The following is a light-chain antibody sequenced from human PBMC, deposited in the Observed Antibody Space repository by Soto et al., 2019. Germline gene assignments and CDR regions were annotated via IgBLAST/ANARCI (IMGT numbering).Light chain of an antibody. CDR1: QDIRND. J-gene: IGKJ1*01. CDR3: LQDFNYPWT. CDR2: AAS. V-gene: IGKV1-6*01. Sequence: AIPMTQSPSSLSASVGDRVTITCRASQDIRNDLGWYQQKPGKTPKLLIFAASSFQSGVPSRFSGSGSGTDFTLTISSLQPEDFATYYCLQDFNYPWTFGQGTKVEIE.